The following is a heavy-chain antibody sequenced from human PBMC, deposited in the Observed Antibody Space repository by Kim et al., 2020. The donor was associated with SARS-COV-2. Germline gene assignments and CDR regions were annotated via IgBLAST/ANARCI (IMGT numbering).Heavy chain of an antibody. J-gene: IGHJ4*02. V-gene: IGHV4-34*01. CDR3: ERGQLRLDN. CDR2: GH. Sequence: GHDDNPSHKSRVTISVDTSKSQLSLSLTSVTAADTAVYYCERGQLRLDNWGQGSLVTVSS. D-gene: IGHD3-16*01.